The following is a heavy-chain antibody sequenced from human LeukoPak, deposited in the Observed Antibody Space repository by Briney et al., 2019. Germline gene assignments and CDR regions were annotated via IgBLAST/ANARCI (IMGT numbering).Heavy chain of an antibody. CDR2: ISSSGSSI. CDR3: AKVTVYYYDSSGYLDAFDV. CDR1: GFTFSSYA. J-gene: IGHJ3*01. Sequence: PGGSLRLSCAASGFTFSSYAMSWIRQAPGKGLEWVSYISSSGSSIYYADSVKGRFTISRDNAKNSLYLQMNSLRAEDTAVYYCAKVTVYYYDSSGYLDAFDVWGQGTMVTVSP. V-gene: IGHV3-11*01. D-gene: IGHD3-22*01.